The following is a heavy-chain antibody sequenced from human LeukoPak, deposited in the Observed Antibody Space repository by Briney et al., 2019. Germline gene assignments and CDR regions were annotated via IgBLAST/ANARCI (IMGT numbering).Heavy chain of an antibody. J-gene: IGHJ4*02. CDR3: ARDVSSGYSGGLAYFDY. V-gene: IGHV3-21*01. Sequence: GGSLRLSCAASGFTFSSYSMNWVRQAPGKGLEWVSSISSSSSYIYYADSVKGRFTISRDNSKNTLYLQMNSLRAEDTAVYYCARDVSSGYSGGLAYFDYWGQGTLVTVSS. CDR1: GFTFSSYS. CDR2: ISSSSSYI. D-gene: IGHD5-18*01.